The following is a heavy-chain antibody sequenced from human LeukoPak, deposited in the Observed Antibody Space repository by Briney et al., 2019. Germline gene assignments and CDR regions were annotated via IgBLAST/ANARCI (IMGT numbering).Heavy chain of an antibody. J-gene: IGHJ4*02. CDR1: GGSITSTNY. V-gene: IGHV4-4*02. CDR3: AREGGPYRPLDY. CDR2: VNLQGST. Sequence: PSGTLSLTCGVSGGSITSTNYWTWVRRPPGKGLEWIGEVNLQGSTNYNPSLMGRVAISVDTSENHISLQLTSVTAADTAVYYCAREGGPYRPLDYSGQGALVTVSS.